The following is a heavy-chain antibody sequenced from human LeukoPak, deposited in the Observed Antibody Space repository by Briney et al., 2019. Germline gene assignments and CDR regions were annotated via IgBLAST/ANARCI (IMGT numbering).Heavy chain of an antibody. J-gene: IGHJ4*02. V-gene: IGHV3-23*01. CDR2: ISGNGGST. Sequence: GGSLRLSCAASGFPFSTYAMRWVRQAPGKGLEWVSTISGNGGSTYYADSVKGRFSISRDNSKNTLYLQMNSLRAEDTAVYYCARDPGYAIYYFDYWGQGLLVTVSS. CDR3: ARDPGYAIYYFDY. D-gene: IGHD3-9*01. CDR1: GFPFSTYA.